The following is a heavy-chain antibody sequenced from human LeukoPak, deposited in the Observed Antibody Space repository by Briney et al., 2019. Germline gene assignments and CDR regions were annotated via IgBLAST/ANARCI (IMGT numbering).Heavy chain of an antibody. J-gene: IGHJ4*02. CDR2: IIPILGIA. CDR3: AVSDYYGSGSYYDY. D-gene: IGHD3-10*01. CDR1: GGTFSSYT. Sequence: VASVKVSCKASGGTFSSYTISWVRQAPGQGLEWMGRIIPILGIANYAQKFQGRATITADKSTSTAYMELSSLRSEDTAVYYCAVSDYYGSGSYYDYWGQGTLVTVSS. V-gene: IGHV1-69*02.